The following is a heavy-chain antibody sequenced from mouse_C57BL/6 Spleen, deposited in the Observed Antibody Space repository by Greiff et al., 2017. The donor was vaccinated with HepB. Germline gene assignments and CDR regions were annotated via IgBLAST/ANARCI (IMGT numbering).Heavy chain of an antibody. D-gene: IGHD3-2*02. Sequence: QVQLQQPGAELVKPGASVKLSCKASGYTFTSYWMHWVKQRPGQGLEWIGMIHPNSGSTNYNEKFKSKATLTVDKSSSTAYMQLSSLTSEDSAVYYCARETAQATCAYWGQGTLVTVSA. J-gene: IGHJ3*01. CDR2: IHPNSGST. CDR3: ARETAQATCAY. V-gene: IGHV1-64*01. CDR1: GYTFTSYW.